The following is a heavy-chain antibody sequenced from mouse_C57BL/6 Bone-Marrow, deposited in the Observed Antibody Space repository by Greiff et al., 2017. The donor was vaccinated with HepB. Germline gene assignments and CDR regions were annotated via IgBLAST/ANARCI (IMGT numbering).Heavy chain of an antibody. D-gene: IGHD6-1*01. CDR1: GFNIKDDY. J-gene: IGHJ1*03. CDR3: TTRHLGGGYFDV. Sequence: EVKLQESGAELVRPGASVKLSCTASGFNIKDDYMHWVKQRPEQGLEWIGWIDPENGDTEYASKFQGKATITAETSSNTAYLQLSSLTSEDTAVYYGTTRHLGGGYFDVWGTGTTVTVSS. CDR2: IDPENGDT. V-gene: IGHV14-4*01.